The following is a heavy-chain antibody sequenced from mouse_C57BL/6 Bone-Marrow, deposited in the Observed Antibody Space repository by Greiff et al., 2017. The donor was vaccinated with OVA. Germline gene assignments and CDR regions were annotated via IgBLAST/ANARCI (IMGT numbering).Heavy chain of an antibody. Sequence: QVQLQQPGAELVKPGASVKLSCKASGYTFTSYWMHWVKQRPGQGLEWIGMIHPNSGSTNYNEKFKSKATLTVNKSSSTAYMQLSSLTSEDSAVYYCARVAGRDFDYWGQGTTLTVSS. CDR2: IHPNSGST. J-gene: IGHJ2*01. CDR1: GYTFTSYW. D-gene: IGHD4-1*01. V-gene: IGHV1-64*01. CDR3: ARVAGRDFDY.